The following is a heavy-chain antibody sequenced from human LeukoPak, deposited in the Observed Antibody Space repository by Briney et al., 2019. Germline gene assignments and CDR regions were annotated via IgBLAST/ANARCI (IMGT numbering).Heavy chain of an antibody. CDR1: GGSISSSSDY. V-gene: IGHV4-39*01. CDR2: IYYSGRT. J-gene: IGHJ3*02. Sequence: SETLSLTCTVSGGSISSSSDYWGSIRQPPGKGLEWIGSIYYSGRTYYNPSLKSRVTIPVDTSKKQFYLQLRCVTAADTAVYYWARNGDAFDIWGEGTMVTVSS. D-gene: IGHD1-1*01. CDR3: ARNGDAFDI.